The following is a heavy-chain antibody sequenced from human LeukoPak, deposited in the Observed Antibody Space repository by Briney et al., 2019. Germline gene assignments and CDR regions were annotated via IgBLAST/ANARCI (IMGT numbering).Heavy chain of an antibody. Sequence: ASVKLSCKASGYTFTTYEIHWVRQAPGQGLEWMGWMNPNSGNTAYVQKFQGRGTMTRTTSINTAYMELSGLRSADTAVYYCARGASRSFDYWGQGTLVTVSS. CDR3: ARGASRSFDY. CDR2: MNPNSGNT. V-gene: IGHV1-8*02. J-gene: IGHJ4*02. CDR1: GYTFTTYE.